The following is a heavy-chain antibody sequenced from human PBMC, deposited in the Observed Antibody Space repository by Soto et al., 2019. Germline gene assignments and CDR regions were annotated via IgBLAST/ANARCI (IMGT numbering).Heavy chain of an antibody. CDR3: ARAVGVGGSDY. Sequence: QVQLVQSGAEVQKPGSSVKVSCKASGGTFSSYTISWVRQAPGQGLEWMGRIIPILGIANYAQKFQGRVTITADKSTSTAYMELSSLRSEDTAVYYCARAVGVGGSDYWGQGTLVTVSS. V-gene: IGHV1-69*02. CDR2: IIPILGIA. CDR1: GGTFSSYT. J-gene: IGHJ4*02. D-gene: IGHD2-15*01.